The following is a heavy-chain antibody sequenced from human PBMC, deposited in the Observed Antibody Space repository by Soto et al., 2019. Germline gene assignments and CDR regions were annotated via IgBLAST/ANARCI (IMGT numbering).Heavy chain of an antibody. CDR1: GGTFSSYT. J-gene: IGHJ6*02. CDR2: IIPILGIA. CDR3: ARDLKATARGTFYYYYGMDV. V-gene: IGHV1-69*08. D-gene: IGHD5-12*01. Sequence: QVQLVQSGAEVKKPGSSVKVSCKASGGTFSSYTISWVRQAPGQGLEWMGRIIPILGIANYAQKFKGRVTITADKATSTAYMELSSLRSEETAVYYCARDLKATARGTFYYYYGMDVWGQGTTVTVSS.